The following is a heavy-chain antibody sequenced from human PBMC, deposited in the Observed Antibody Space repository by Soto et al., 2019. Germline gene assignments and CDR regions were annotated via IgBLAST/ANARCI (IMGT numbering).Heavy chain of an antibody. V-gene: IGHV3-74*01. CDR1: GFTFSSYW. D-gene: IGHD1-26*01. CDR3: TPSGASRS. J-gene: IGHJ5*02. CDR2: IDPDGSPT. Sequence: GGSLRLSCAASGFTFSSYWMHWVRQGPGEGLVWVSHIDPDGSPTHYADSVKGRFTISRDDSKNTAYLQMNSLKTEDTAVYYCTPSGASRSWGQGTLVTVSS.